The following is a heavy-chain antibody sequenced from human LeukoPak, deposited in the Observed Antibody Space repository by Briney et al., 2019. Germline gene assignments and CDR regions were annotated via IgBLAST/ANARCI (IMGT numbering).Heavy chain of an antibody. V-gene: IGHV4-59*01. CDR2: IYYSGST. Sequence: PSETLSLTCTISGGSINSYYWSWIRQPPGKGLEWIGYIYYSGSTNYNPSLTSRVTISVDTSKNQFSLKLSSVTAADTAVYYCARHPTLSPYCGGDCYLFDNWGQGTLVTVSS. CDR1: GGSINSYY. D-gene: IGHD2-21*02. CDR3: ARHPTLSPYCGGDCYLFDN. J-gene: IGHJ4*02.